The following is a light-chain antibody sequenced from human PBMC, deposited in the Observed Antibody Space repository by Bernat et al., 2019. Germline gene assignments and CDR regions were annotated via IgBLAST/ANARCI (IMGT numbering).Light chain of an antibody. CDR1: SSDGGGYNY. J-gene: IGLJ3*02. CDR3: CSHAGSWV. Sequence: QSALTQPRSVSGSPGQSVTNSCTATSSDGGGYNYVSWYQQHPGKAPKLMIYDVSKRPSRVPDRFAGSKSGNTASLTISGLQAEDEADYYCCSHAGSWVFGGGTKLTVL. CDR2: DVS. V-gene: IGLV2-11*01.